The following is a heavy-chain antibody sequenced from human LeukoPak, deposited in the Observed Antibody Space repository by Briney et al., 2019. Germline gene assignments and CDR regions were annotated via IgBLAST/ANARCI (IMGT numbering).Heavy chain of an antibody. CDR3: ARLIAVAGTYRGHFDY. Sequence: SETLSLTCSISGGSIGTYYWSWIRQPPGKGLEWIGYIYYSGSTNYNPSLMSRLTISVDTSKNLFSLKLSSVTAADTAVYYCARLIAVAGTYRGHFDYWGQGALVTVSS. CDR2: IYYSGST. D-gene: IGHD6-19*01. J-gene: IGHJ4*02. V-gene: IGHV4-59*08. CDR1: GGSIGTYY.